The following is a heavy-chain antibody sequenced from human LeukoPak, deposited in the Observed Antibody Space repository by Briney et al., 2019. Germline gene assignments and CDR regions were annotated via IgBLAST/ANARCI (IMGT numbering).Heavy chain of an antibody. J-gene: IGHJ4*02. CDR1: GFTFSSYG. CDR3: AKPHIAVAGEGRHY. D-gene: IGHD6-19*01. V-gene: IGHV3-30*02. Sequence: QPGGSQRLSCAASGFTFSSYGMHWVRQAPGKGLEWVAVIWYDGSNKYYADSVKGRFTISRDNSKNTLYLQMNSLRAEDTAVYYCAKPHIAVAGEGRHYWGQGTLVTVSS. CDR2: IWYDGSNK.